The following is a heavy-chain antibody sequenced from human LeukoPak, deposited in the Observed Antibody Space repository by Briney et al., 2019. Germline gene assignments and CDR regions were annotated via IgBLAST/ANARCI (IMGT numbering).Heavy chain of an antibody. J-gene: IGHJ4*02. CDR3: ATKQWLAPPPDS. V-gene: IGHV3-74*01. Sequence: GGSLRLSCAASGFGFSRYWMLWVRQAPGKGLESVSRINTDGTVTTYADSVKGRFTVSRDNADNTMFLQMNSVRDEDTAVYYCATKQWLAPPPDSWGQGTPVTVSS. CDR2: INTDGTVT. CDR1: GFGFSRYW. D-gene: IGHD6-19*01.